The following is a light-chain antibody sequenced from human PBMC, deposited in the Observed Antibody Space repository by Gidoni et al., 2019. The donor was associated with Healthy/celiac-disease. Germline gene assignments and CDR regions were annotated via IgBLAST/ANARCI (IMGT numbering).Light chain of an antibody. J-gene: IGKJ3*01. CDR1: QDISNY. CDR2: DAS. Sequence: DIQMTQPPFSLSASVGDRVTITCQASQDISNYLNWYQQKPGKAPKLLIYDASNLETGVPSRFSGSGSGTDFTFTISSLQPEDIATYYCQQYDNLFTFGPGTKVDIK. CDR3: QQYDNLFT. V-gene: IGKV1-33*01.